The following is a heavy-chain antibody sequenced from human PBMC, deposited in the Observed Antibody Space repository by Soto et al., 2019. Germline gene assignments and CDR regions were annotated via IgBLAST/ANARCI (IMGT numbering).Heavy chain of an antibody. J-gene: IGHJ1*01. D-gene: IGHD2-8*01. CDR2: ISGSGDKT. V-gene: IGHV3-23*01. Sequence: EVQFLQSGGGLAQPGTSLRLSCAASGFTFKYYAMTWVRQAPGKGLEWVSTISGSGDKTDYADSVKGRFRVSRDNSKDTLYLQMDSLRADDTALYYCARESKWYGGQYFQDWGQGTLVTVSS. CDR1: GFTFKYYA. CDR3: ARESKWYGGQYFQD.